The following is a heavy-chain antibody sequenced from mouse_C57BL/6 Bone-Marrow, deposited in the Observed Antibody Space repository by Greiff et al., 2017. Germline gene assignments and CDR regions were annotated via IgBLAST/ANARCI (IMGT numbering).Heavy chain of an antibody. Sequence: QVQLQQSGAELARPGDSVKMSCKASGYTFTSYTMHWVQQRHGQGLEWIGYINPSSGYTKYNQKFKDKATLTADKSSSTADMQLSSLTSEDSAVYYCARSGGSDYWGQGTTLTVSS. J-gene: IGHJ2*01. CDR1: GYTFTSYT. V-gene: IGHV1-4*01. CDR2: INPSSGYT. D-gene: IGHD3-1*01. CDR3: ARSGGSDY.